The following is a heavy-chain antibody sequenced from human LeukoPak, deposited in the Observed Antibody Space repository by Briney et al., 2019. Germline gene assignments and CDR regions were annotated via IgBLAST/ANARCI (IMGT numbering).Heavy chain of an antibody. CDR2: IYYSGST. V-gene: IGHV4-39*01. CDR3: ARQAGITMVRGAIDYFDY. Sequence: PSETLSLTCTVSGGSISSSSYYWGWIRQPPGKGLEWIGSIYYSGSTYYNPSLKSRVTISVDTSKNQFSLKLSSVTAADTAVYYCARQAGITMVRGAIDYFDYWGQGTLVTVSS. J-gene: IGHJ4*02. D-gene: IGHD3-10*01. CDR1: GGSISSSSYY.